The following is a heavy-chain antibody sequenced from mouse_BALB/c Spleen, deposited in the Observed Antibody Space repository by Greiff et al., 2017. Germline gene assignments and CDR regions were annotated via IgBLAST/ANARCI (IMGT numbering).Heavy chain of an antibody. Sequence: EVMLVESGGGLVQPGGSRKLSCAASGFTFSDYGMAWVRQAPGKGPEWVAFISNLAYSIYYADTVTGRFTISRENAKNTLYLEMSSLRSEDTAMYYCARREGDWYFDVWGAGTTVTVSS. CDR3: ARREGDWYFDV. CDR1: GFTFSDYG. CDR2: ISNLAYSI. V-gene: IGHV5-15*02. J-gene: IGHJ1*01.